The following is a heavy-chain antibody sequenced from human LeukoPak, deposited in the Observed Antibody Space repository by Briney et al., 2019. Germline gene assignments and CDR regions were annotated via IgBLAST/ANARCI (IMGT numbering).Heavy chain of an antibody. CDR3: VRDRDNSAGFPYYYMDV. V-gene: IGHV3-33*01. CDR2: IWDDGSSK. J-gene: IGHJ6*03. CDR1: GFTFSSFG. Sequence: GRSLRLSCAASGFTFSSFGMHWVRQAPGKGLEWVALIWDDGSSKNYADSVKGRFTISRDNSKNTLYLQTDSLRVDDTAVYYCVRDRDNSAGFPYYYMDVWGTGTAVTVSS. D-gene: IGHD4-11*01.